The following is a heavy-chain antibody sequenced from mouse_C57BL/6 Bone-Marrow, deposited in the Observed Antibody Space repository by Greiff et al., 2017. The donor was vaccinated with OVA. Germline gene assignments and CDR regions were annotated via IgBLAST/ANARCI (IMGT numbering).Heavy chain of an antibody. CDR2: ISSGGSYT. Sequence: EVKLVESGGDLVKPGGSLKLSCAASGFTFSSYGMSWVRQTPDKRLGWVATISSGGSYTYYPDSVKGRFTISRDNAKNTLYLQMSSLKSEDTAMYYCARPAYWGQGTLVTVSA. J-gene: IGHJ3*01. CDR3: ARPAY. CDR1: GFTFSSYG. V-gene: IGHV5-6*01.